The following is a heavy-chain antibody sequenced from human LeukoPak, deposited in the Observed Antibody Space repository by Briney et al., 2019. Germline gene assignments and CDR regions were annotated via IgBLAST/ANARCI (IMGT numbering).Heavy chain of an antibody. CDR2: ISGNGYA. J-gene: IGHJ6*03. Sequence: GGSLRLSCAASGFTFSSYAMHWVRQAPGKGLEWVSAISGNGYAYYADSVKGRFTISRDNSKNTLYLQMNSLRAEDTAVYYCARDTWAYYMDVWGKGTTVTISS. CDR1: GFTFSSYA. V-gene: IGHV3-23*01. D-gene: IGHD2/OR15-2a*01. CDR3: ARDTWAYYMDV.